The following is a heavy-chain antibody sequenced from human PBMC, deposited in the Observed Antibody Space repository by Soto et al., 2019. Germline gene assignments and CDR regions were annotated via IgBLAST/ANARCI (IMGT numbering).Heavy chain of an antibody. CDR3: AKDPRSITGTTSSEDFQQ. V-gene: IGHV1-69*01. CDR1: GGTFSGYA. J-gene: IGHJ1*01. CDR2: IIPVLGIT. Sequence: QAQLMQSGAEVKKPGSSVKVSCKASGGTFSGYAISWVRQAPGQGLEWMGGIIPVLGITNYAQKFQGRITIVADESTGTAHMDLRSLSSEDTAVYYCAKDPRSITGTTSSEDFQQWGQGTLVTVSS. D-gene: IGHD1-20*01.